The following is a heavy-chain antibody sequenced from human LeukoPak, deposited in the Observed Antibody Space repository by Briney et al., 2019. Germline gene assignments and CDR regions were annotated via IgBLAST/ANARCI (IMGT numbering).Heavy chain of an antibody. Sequence: PGGSLRLSCAVSGFIFSNYAMNWVRQAPGKGLEWVSAISGSGGSTYYADSVKGRFTISRDNSKNTLYLQMNSLRAEDTALYYCAKGANSYGLGYFDYWGQGTLVTVSS. V-gene: IGHV3-23*01. CDR1: GFIFSNYA. CDR3: AKGANSYGLGYFDY. CDR2: ISGSGGST. D-gene: IGHD5-18*01. J-gene: IGHJ4*02.